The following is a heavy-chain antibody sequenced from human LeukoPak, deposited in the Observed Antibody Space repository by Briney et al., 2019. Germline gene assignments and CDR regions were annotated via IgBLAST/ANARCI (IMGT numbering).Heavy chain of an antibody. D-gene: IGHD1-26*01. V-gene: IGHV3-48*01. CDR2: ISSSTSII. CDR3: ARDPPRIGGYFDY. J-gene: IGHJ4*02. Sequence: GGSLRLSCGASGFTFSSTPMSWVRQAPGKGLEWISYISSSTSIIYYADSVKGRFTISRDNAKNSLYLQMTSLRADDTAVYYCARDPPRIGGYFDYWGQGTLVTVSS. CDR1: GFTFSSTP.